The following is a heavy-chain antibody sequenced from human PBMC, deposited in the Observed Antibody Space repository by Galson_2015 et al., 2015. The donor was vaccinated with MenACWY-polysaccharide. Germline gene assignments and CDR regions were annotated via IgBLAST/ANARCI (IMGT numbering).Heavy chain of an antibody. V-gene: IGHV1-8*01. D-gene: IGHD5-12*01. CDR1: GYTFTSYD. CDR2: MNPNSGNT. CDR3: ARVVRRKYSYSGD. J-gene: IGHJ4*02. Sequence: SVKVSCKASGYTFTSYDINWVRQATGQGLEWMGWMNPNSGNTGYAQKFQGRVTMARDTSISTAYMELSSLRYEDTAVYYCARVVRRKYSYSGDWGQGTLVSVSS.